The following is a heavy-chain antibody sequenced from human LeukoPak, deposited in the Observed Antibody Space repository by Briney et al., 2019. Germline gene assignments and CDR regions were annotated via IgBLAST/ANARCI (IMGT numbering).Heavy chain of an antibody. D-gene: IGHD3-22*01. J-gene: IGHJ1*01. CDR3: ARRRYYDGSGYLE. CDR2: NYYSGRT. CDR1: GDSVSRRDSH. V-gene: IGHV4-39*01. Sequence: SETLSLTCSVSGDSVSRRDSHWHWIRQPPGKGLDWNGTNYYSGRTYYSPSLTSRVTMSIDPSNNQFSLNLRSVTAADTAIYFCARRRYYDGSGYLEWGQGTLLSVSS.